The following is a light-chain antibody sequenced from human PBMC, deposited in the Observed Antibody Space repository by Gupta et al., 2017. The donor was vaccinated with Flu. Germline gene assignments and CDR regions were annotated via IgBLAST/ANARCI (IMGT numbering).Light chain of an antibody. CDR2: DDS. Sequence: TARITCGGNNIGSKSVHWYQQKPGQAPVLVVYDDSDRPSGIPGRFSGSNSENTATLTISRVEAGDEADYYCQVWDGSSDHPDWVFGGGTKLTV. CDR1: NIGSKS. V-gene: IGLV3-21*02. J-gene: IGLJ3*02. CDR3: QVWDGSSDHPDWV.